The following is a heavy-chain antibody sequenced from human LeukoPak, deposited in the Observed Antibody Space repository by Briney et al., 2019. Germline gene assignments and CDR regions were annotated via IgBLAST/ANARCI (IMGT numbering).Heavy chain of an antibody. Sequence: ASVKVSCKASGYTFTSYYMHWVRQAPGQGLEWMGIINPSGGSTSYAQKFQGRVTMTRDTSTSTVYMELSSLRSEDTAVYYCARDKKLMYYYGPTIIGAPGYWGQGILVTVSS. J-gene: IGHJ4*02. D-gene: IGHD3-10*01. CDR2: INPSGGST. CDR1: GYTFTSYY. V-gene: IGHV1-46*01. CDR3: ARDKKLMYYYGPTIIGAPGY.